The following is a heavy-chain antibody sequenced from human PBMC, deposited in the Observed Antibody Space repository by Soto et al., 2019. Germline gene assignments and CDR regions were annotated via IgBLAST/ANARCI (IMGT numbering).Heavy chain of an antibody. Sequence: SETLSLTCTVSGGSISSGGYYWTWIRQHPGKGLEWIGYIYYSEKTYYNPSLKSRVTISVDTSKNQFSLKLSSVTAADTAVYYCASAPLISIFSAYGMDVCGQGTTVTVSS. D-gene: IGHD3-3*02. CDR2: IYYSEKT. CDR1: GGSISSGGYY. J-gene: IGHJ6*02. CDR3: ASAPLISIFSAYGMDV. V-gene: IGHV4-31*03.